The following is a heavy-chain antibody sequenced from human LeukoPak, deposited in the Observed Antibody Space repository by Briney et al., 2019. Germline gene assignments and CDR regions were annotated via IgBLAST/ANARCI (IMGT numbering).Heavy chain of an antibody. V-gene: IGHV3-7*01. CDR3: ARAGVVIMQQFDY. J-gene: IGHJ4*02. CDR2: IKQDGSEK. Sequence: GGSLRLSCAASGFTVSSYWVSWVRQAPGKGREWGSNIKQDGSEKYYVYSVKGRFTIYRDNAKNSMYLQMTSLRDEDTDVYYCARAGVVIMQQFDYWGQGTLVTVSS. D-gene: IGHD3-3*01. CDR1: GFTVSSYW.